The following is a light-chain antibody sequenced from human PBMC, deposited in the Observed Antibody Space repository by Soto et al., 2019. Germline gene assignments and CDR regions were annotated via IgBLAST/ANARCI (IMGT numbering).Light chain of an antibody. CDR3: QQYGGSPMYT. CDR1: QTVSRNY. CDR2: AAS. J-gene: IGKJ2*01. Sequence: EIVLTQSPGTLALSPGERATLSCRARQTVSRNYLAWYQQKPGQAPRLLIYAASSRATGIPDRFSGSGSGTDFTLTISRLEPEDSAVYYCQQYGGSPMYTFGQGTKLEIK. V-gene: IGKV3-20*01.